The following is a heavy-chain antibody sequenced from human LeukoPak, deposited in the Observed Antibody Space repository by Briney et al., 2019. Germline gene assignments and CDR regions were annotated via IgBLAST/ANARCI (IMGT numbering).Heavy chain of an antibody. J-gene: IGHJ6*03. CDR2: INPSGGST. D-gene: IGHD3-10*01. V-gene: IGHV1-46*01. CDR3: ARGPRITVVRGGQWYCYMDV. CDR1: EYTFTSYD. Sequence: GASVKVSCKASEYTFTSYDIHWVRQAPGQGLEWMGLINPSGGSTNYAQKFQGRVTMTRDTSTSTVYMELSSLRSEDTAVYYCARGPRITVVRGGQWYCYMDVWGKGTTVTISS.